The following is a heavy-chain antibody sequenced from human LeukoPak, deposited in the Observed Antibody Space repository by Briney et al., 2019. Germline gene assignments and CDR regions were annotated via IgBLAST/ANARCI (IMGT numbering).Heavy chain of an antibody. V-gene: IGHV3-23*01. D-gene: IGHD2-2*01. J-gene: IGHJ4*02. CDR3: AKEPQWYQLLRGPFDY. Sequence: GGSLRLSCAASGFTFSSYAMSWVRQAPGKGLEWVSAISGSGGSTYYADSVKGRFTISRDNSKNTLYLQMNSLRAEDTAVYYCAKEPQWYQLLRGPFDYWGQGTLVTVSS. CDR2: ISGSGGST. CDR1: GFTFSSYA.